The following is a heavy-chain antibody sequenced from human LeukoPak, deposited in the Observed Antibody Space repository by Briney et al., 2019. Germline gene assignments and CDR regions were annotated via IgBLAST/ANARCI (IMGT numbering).Heavy chain of an antibody. CDR2: ISGSGGST. D-gene: IGHD2-2*01. CDR3: AKYRGIYCSSTSCSYPLDY. CDR1: GFTFSSYA. Sequence: GGSLRLSCAASGFTFSSYAMSWVRQAPGKGLEWVSAISGSGGSTYYADSVKGRFTISRDNSKNTLYLQMNSLRAEDTAVYYCAKYRGIYCSSTSCSYPLDYWGQGTLVTVSS. J-gene: IGHJ4*02. V-gene: IGHV3-23*01.